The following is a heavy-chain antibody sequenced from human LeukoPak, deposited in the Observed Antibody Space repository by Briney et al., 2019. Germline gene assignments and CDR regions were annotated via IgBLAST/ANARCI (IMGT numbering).Heavy chain of an antibody. D-gene: IGHD1-26*01. CDR3: ARYHRGSYYFDY. CDR2: IYYGGST. J-gene: IGHJ4*02. Sequence: SETLSLTCTASGGSISSYYWSWIRQPPGKGLEWIGYIYYGGSTSYNPSLKSRVTISVDTSKNQLSLKLSSVTAADTAVYYCARYHRGSYYFDYWGQGTLVTVSS. V-gene: IGHV4-59*01. CDR1: GGSISSYY.